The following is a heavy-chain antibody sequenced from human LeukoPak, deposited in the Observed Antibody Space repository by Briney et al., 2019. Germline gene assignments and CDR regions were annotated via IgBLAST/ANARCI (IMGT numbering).Heavy chain of an antibody. CDR1: GDSISSSGYC. V-gene: IGHV4-39*01. CDR2: ICYTGNT. CDR3: ARQRYSGSGSYPSWFDP. J-gene: IGHJ5*02. D-gene: IGHD3-10*01. Sequence: SETLSLTCTLSGDSISSSGYCWGWIRQPPGKGLECVGVICYTGNTYYNPSLKSRVTISVDTSKNQFSLRLSSVTAADTAVYYCARQRYSGSGSYPSWFDPWGQGTLVTVSS.